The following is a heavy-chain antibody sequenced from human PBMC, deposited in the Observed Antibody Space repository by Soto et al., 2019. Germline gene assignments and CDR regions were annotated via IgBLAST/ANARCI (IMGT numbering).Heavy chain of an antibody. CDR3: ARLDYEPNFVNPVGGFHP. CDR2: IYHSGST. Sequence: QVRLQESGPGHVKPSGTLSLTCTVSGASISSSNWWNWVRQPPGKGPEWIGEIYHSGSTNYNPALQSRVTIGIDKSKNQFSLRLPSVTAADTAMYYCARLDYEPNFVNPVGGFHPWGQGTLVTVSS. D-gene: IGHD3-16*01. CDR1: GASISSSNW. J-gene: IGHJ5*02. V-gene: IGHV4-4*02.